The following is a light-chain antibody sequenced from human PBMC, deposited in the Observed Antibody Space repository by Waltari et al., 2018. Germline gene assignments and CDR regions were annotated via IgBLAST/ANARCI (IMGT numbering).Light chain of an antibody. J-gene: IGKJ4*01. CDR2: EAS. CDR3: QQYNSYSLLT. Sequence: DIRMTQSPSTLSASAGDRVIISCRASQSISKWLAWYQQKQGKAPKLLIYEASTLQSGVPSRFSGTGSGTDFTLTISSLQPDDFATYYCQQYNSYSLLTFGGGTKVEIK. V-gene: IGKV1-5*03. CDR1: QSISKW.